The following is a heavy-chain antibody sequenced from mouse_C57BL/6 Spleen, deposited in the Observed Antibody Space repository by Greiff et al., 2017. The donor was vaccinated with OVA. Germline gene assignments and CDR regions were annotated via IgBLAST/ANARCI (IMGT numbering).Heavy chain of an antibody. D-gene: IGHD2-1*01. CDR3: ASIYDGYAMDD. V-gene: IGHV3-6*01. Sequence: ESGPGLVKPSQSLSLTCSVTGYSITSGYYWNWIRQFPGNKLEWMGYISYDGSNNYNPSLKNRISITRDTSKNQFFLKLNSVTTEDTATDYCASIYDGYAMDDWGQGTSVTVSS. CDR1: GYSITSGYY. J-gene: IGHJ4*01. CDR2: ISYDGSN.